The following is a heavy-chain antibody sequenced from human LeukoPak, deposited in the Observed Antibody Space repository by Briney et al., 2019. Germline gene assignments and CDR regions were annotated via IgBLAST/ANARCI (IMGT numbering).Heavy chain of an antibody. CDR1: GFTFSDYY. CDR2: ISSSGSTI. D-gene: IGHD3-10*01. J-gene: IGHJ6*02. Sequence: PGGSLRLSCAASGFTFSDYYMSWIRQAPGRGLEWVSYISSSGSTIYYADSVKGRFTISRDNAKNSLYLQMNSLRAEDTAVYYCARGPGAPGSYYYYYGMDVWGQGTLVTVSS. V-gene: IGHV3-11*01. CDR3: ARGPGAPGSYYYYYGMDV.